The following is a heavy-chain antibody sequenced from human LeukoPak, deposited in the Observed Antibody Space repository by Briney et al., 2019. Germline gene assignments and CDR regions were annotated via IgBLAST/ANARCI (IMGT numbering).Heavy chain of an antibody. CDR1: GYTFTSYG. D-gene: IGHD2-2*01. CDR2: ISAYNGNT. Sequence: GASVKVSYKASGYTFTSYGISWVRQAPGQGLEWMGWISAYNGNTNYAQKLQGRVTMTTDTSTSTAYMELRSLRSDDTAVYYCARGHIVVVPAALDYWGQGTLVTVSS. CDR3: ARGHIVVVPAALDY. V-gene: IGHV1-18*01. J-gene: IGHJ4*02.